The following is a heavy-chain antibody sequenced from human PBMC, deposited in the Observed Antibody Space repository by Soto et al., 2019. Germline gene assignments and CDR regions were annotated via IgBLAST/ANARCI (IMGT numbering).Heavy chain of an antibody. CDR3: ARREPGGTSHFDH. J-gene: IGHJ4*02. CDR1: GFTFSSYS. CDR2: INGGSSNM. V-gene: IGHV3-21*06. D-gene: IGHD1-26*01. Sequence: EVQLEGSGGGLVKTGGSLRLSCAASGFTFSSYSMSWVRQAPGKGLEWVASINGGSSNMYHADSVEGRFTISRDNAKNSLFLQMNSLRAEDTAVYYCARREPGGTSHFDHWGQGTLVTVSS.